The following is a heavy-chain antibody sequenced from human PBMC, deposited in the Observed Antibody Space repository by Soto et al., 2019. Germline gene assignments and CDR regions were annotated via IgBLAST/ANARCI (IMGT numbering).Heavy chain of an antibody. CDR2: VYYSGST. CDR3: ARGRYAFWSGHYDC. J-gene: IGHJ4*02. D-gene: IGHD3-3*01. Sequence: SETLSLTCTVSGGSVSSGSYFWSWIRQPPGKGLEWIGYVYYSGSTNYNPSLKSRVTISLGTSKNQFSLKLTSVTAADTAVYYCARGRYAFWSGHYDCWGQGTLVTVSS. CDR1: GGSVSSGSYF. V-gene: IGHV4-61*01.